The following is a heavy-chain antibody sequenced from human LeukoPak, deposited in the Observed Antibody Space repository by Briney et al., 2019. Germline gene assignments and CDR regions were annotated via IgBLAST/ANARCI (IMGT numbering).Heavy chain of an antibody. CDR2: INHSGST. CDR1: GGPFSGYY. J-gene: IGHJ4*02. V-gene: IGHV4-34*01. Sequence: SETLSPTRDVYGGPFSGYYWSWIRQPPGKGLEWIGEINHSGSTNYNPSLQSRVTISVDTSKNQFSLKLSSVTAADTAVYYCAKEGSSSTSMSWSIDYWGQGTLVTVSS. CDR3: AKEGSSSTSMSWSIDY. D-gene: IGHD2-2*01.